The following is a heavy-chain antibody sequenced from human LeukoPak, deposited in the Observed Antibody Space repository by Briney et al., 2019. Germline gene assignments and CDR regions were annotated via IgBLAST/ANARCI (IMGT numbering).Heavy chain of an antibody. J-gene: IGHJ6*02. CDR3: ARDQFYGMAV. Sequence: GASVRVSCKASGYTFTGYYIHWVRQAPGQGLEWMGWINPNSGGPNYAQKFQGRVTMTRDTSITTAHMELSRLRPDDTAVYYCARDQFYGMAVWGQGTTVTVSS. CDR1: GYTFTGYY. CDR2: INPNSGGP. V-gene: IGHV1-2*02. D-gene: IGHD3-3*01.